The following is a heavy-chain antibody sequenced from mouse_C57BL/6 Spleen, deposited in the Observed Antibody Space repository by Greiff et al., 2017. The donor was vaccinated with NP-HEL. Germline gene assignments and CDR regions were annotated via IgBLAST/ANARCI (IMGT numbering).Heavy chain of an antibody. CDR2: INPSSGYT. J-gene: IGHJ1*03. CDR1: GYTFTSYT. D-gene: IGHD2-1*01. V-gene: IGHV1-4*01. Sequence: QVQLQQSGAELARPGASVKMSCKASGYTFTSYTMHWVKQRPGQGLEWIGYINPSSGYTKYNQKFKDKATLTADKSSSTAYMQLSSLTSEDSAVYYWARSGGNYPSYWYFDVWGTGTTVTVSS. CDR3: ARSGGNYPSYWYFDV.